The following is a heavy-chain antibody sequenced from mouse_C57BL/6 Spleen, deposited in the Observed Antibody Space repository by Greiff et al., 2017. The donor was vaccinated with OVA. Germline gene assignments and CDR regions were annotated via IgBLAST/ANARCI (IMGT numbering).Heavy chain of an antibody. CDR2: ISYDGSN. J-gene: IGHJ1*03. CDR1: GYSITSGYY. Sequence: EVQLQESGPGLVKPSQSLSLTCSVTGYSITSGYYWNWIRQFPGNKPEWMGYISYDGSNNYNPSLKNRISITRDTSKNQFFLKLNSVTTEDTATYYCASQSATVVDGYFDVWGTGTTVTVSS. CDR3: ASQSATVVDGYFDV. V-gene: IGHV3-6*01. D-gene: IGHD1-1*01.